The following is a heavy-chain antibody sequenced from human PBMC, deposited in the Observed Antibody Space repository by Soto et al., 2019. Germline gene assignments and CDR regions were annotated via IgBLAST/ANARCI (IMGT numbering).Heavy chain of an antibody. Sequence: ASVKVSCKASGYTFTSYGISWVRQAPGQGLEWMGWISAYNGNTNYAQKLQGRVTMTTDTSTSTACMELRSLRSDDTAVYYWARVGDYDILTGYYLGGPWGQGTLVTVSS. V-gene: IGHV1-18*01. CDR3: ARVGDYDILTGYYLGGP. CDR2: ISAYNGNT. CDR1: GYTFTSYG. J-gene: IGHJ5*02. D-gene: IGHD3-9*01.